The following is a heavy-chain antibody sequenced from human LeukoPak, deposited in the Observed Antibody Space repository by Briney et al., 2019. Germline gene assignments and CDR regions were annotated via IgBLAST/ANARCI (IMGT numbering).Heavy chain of an antibody. V-gene: IGHV3-30-3*01. Sequence: PGGSLRLSCAASGFTFSDYYMSWIRQAPGKGLEWVAVISYDGSSKYYADSVKGRFTISRDNSKNTVYLQMNSLRAEDTAVYYCARDSYGYHGSFDPWGQGTLVTVSS. CDR2: ISYDGSSK. CDR1: GFTFSDYY. CDR3: ARDSYGYHGSFDP. J-gene: IGHJ5*02. D-gene: IGHD2-2*01.